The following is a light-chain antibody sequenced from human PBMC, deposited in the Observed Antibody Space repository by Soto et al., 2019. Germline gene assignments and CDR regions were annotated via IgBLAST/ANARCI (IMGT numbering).Light chain of an antibody. J-gene: IGKJ1*01. Sequence: DIPMTQSPSSLSASAGDSLTITCRASQYISTYLNWYQQKPGKAPKLLIYVASNLQSGVPSRFSGSGSGTDFTLTISSLQPEDIATYYCQESYSTSFGQGTKVDIK. CDR2: VAS. CDR1: QYISTY. V-gene: IGKV1-39*01. CDR3: QESYSTS.